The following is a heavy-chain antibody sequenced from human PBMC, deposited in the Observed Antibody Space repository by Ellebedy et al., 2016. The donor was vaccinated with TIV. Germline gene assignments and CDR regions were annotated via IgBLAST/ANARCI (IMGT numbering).Heavy chain of an antibody. J-gene: IGHJ6*02. V-gene: IGHV3-7*01. D-gene: IGHD6-19*01. Sequence: GESLKISXAASGFTFSSYWMSWVRQAPGKGLEWVANIKQDGSEKDYVDSVKGRFTISRDNAKNSLYLQMNSLRAEDTAVYYCVRWLVHSLLDYYYGMDVWGQGTTVTVSS. CDR2: IKQDGSEK. CDR3: VRWLVHSLLDYYYGMDV. CDR1: GFTFSSYW.